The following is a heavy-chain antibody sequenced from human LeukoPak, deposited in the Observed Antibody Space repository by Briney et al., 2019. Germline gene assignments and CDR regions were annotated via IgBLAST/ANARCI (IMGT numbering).Heavy chain of an antibody. J-gene: IGHJ5*02. CDR2: IYYSGST. D-gene: IGHD3-10*01. Sequence: SETLSLTCTVSNGSISSTTYFWGWIRQPPGKGLEWIGNIYYSGSTYYNPSLKSRVTISIDTSKNQFSLKVNSVTAADTAFYYCGRHKDYYGSGRYWLDPWGQGTLVTVSS. V-gene: IGHV4-39*01. CDR1: NGSISSTTYF. CDR3: GRHKDYYGSGRYWLDP.